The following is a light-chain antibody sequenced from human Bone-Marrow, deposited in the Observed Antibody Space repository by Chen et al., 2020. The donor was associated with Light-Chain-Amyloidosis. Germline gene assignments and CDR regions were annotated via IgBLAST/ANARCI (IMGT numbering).Light chain of an antibody. CDR3: CSYAGSSTWV. J-gene: IGLJ3*02. V-gene: IGLV2-23*02. Sequence: QSALTQPASVSGSPGQSLTISCPGTSSDVGSYNLVSWYQQHPGKAPKLMIYEVSKRPSGVSNRFSGSKSGNTAFLTISGLQAEDEADYYCCSYAGSSTWVFGGGTKLTVL. CDR1: SSDVGSYNL. CDR2: EVS.